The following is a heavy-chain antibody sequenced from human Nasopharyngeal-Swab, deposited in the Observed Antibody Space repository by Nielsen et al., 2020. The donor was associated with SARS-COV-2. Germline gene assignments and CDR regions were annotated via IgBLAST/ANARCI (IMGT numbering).Heavy chain of an antibody. J-gene: IGHJ4*02. V-gene: IGHV4-61*01. Sequence: SETLSLTCSVSGDSVSNDLFYWSSIRQPPGKGLEWLGYIHYDGSANYNPSLKSRVSMSVDTSRNQFSLKVTSVTAADTAVFYCARDYGGNSGFDYWGQGILVTVSS. CDR2: IHYDGSA. D-gene: IGHD4-23*01. CDR3: ARDYGGNSGFDY. CDR1: GDSVSNDLFY.